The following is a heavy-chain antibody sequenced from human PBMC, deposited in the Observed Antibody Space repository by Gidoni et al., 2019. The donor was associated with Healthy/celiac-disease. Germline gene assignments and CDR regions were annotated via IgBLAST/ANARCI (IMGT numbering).Heavy chain of an antibody. V-gene: IGHV1-2*02. D-gene: IGHD3-22*01. CDR1: GYTFTGYY. J-gene: IGHJ2*01. Sequence: QVQLVQSGAEVKKPGASVKVSCKASGYTFTGYYMHWVRQAPGQGLEWMGWINPNSGGTNYAQKFQGRVTMTRDTSISTAYMELSRLRSDDTAVYYCARVKYYYDSSGYLTYWYFDLWGRGTLVTVSS. CDR3: ARVKYYYDSSGYLTYWYFDL. CDR2: INPNSGGT.